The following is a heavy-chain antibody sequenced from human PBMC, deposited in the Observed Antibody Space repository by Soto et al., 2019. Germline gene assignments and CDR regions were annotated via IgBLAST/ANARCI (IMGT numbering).Heavy chain of an antibody. V-gene: IGHV3-23*01. J-gene: IGHJ4*02. CDR1: GFTFSSYA. CDR2: ISGSGGST. CDR3: AKGYYYESSGYYATPGCFDY. Sequence: EVQLLESGGGLVQPGGSLRLSCAASGFTFSSYAMSWVRQAPGKGLEWVSAISGSGGSTYYADSVKGRFTISRDNPKNALYLQMNSLRAEDTAVYYCAKGYYYESSGYYATPGCFDYWGQGTLVTVSS. D-gene: IGHD3-22*01.